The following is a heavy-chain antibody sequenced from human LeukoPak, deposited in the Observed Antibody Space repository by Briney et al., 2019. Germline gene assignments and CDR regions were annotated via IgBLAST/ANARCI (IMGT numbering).Heavy chain of an antibody. V-gene: IGHV3-23*01. CDR3: ANSGTVRRTFDY. J-gene: IGHJ4*02. Sequence: GGSLRLSCAASGFTFSSYAMSWVRQAPGKGLEWVLAISGSGGSTYYADSVKGRFTISRDNSKNTLYLQMNSLRAEDTAVYYCANSGTVRRTFDYWGQGTLVTVSS. CDR2: ISGSGGST. D-gene: IGHD3-10*01. CDR1: GFTFSSYA.